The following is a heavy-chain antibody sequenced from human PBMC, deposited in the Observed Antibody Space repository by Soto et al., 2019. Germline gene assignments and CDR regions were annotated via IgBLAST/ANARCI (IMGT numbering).Heavy chain of an antibody. CDR2: IKQDGSEK. CDR3: ARDSVLRIPLDHTVTTRYYYYGMDV. J-gene: IGHJ6*02. Sequence: EVQLVESGGGLVQPGGSLRLSCAASGFTFSSYWMSWVRQAPGKGLEWVANIKQDGSEKYYVDSVKGRFTISRDKAKNSLYLQMNSLRAEDTAVYYCARDSVLRIPLDHTVTTRYYYYGMDVWGQGTTVTVSS. CDR1: GFTFSSYW. V-gene: IGHV3-7*01. D-gene: IGHD4-17*01.